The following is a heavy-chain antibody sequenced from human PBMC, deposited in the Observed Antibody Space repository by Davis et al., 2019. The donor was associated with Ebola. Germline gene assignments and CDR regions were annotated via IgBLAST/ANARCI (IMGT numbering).Heavy chain of an antibody. CDR2: TSYSGSS. Sequence: MPSETLSLTCTVSGGSVTSYYWSWIRQSPGTGLEWIAYTSYSGSSNYTPSLKSRVTISVDMSKNQFSLKLSSVTAADTAVYYCARHSSGWSIGYWGQGTPVTVSS. V-gene: IGHV4-59*08. D-gene: IGHD6-19*01. CDR1: GGSVTSYY. J-gene: IGHJ4*02. CDR3: ARHSSGWSIGY.